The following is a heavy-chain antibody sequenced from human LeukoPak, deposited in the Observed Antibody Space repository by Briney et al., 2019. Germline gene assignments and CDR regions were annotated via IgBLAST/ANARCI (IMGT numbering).Heavy chain of an antibody. CDR1: GFSFSRYW. D-gene: IGHD1-26*01. J-gene: IGHJ4*02. V-gene: IGHV3-23*01. Sequence: GGSLRLSCAASGFSFSRYWMIWVRQAPGKGLEWVSGISGSGGSRFYTDSVKGRFTISRDNSKNTLYLQMNSLRAEDTAVYYCAKLREWELPDLFDYWGQGTLVTVSS. CDR3: AKLREWELPDLFDY. CDR2: ISGSGGSR.